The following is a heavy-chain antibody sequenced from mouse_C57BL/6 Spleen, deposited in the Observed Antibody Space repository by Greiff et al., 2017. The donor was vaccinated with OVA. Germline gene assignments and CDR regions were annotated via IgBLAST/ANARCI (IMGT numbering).Heavy chain of an antibody. V-gene: IGHV1-62-2*01. D-gene: IGHD1-1*01. Sequence: VKLVESGAELVKPGASVKLSCKASGYTFTEYTIHWVKQRSGQGLEWIGWFYPGSGSIKYNEKFKDKATLTADKSSSTVYMELSRLTSEDSAGYFCARHGEIYYYGSSYWYFDVWGTGTTVTVSS. J-gene: IGHJ1*03. CDR3: ARHGEIYYYGSSYWYFDV. CDR2: FYPGSGSI. CDR1: GYTFTEYT.